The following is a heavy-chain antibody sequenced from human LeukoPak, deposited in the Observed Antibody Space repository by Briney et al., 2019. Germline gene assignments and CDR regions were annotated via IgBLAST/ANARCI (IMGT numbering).Heavy chain of an antibody. D-gene: IGHD2-2*02. J-gene: IGHJ6*02. CDR1: GSSFIDYW. CDR2: IFPADSDI. Sequence: GESLKISCKGSGSSFIDYWIGWVRQLPGKGPEWMGIIFPADSDIKYNPSFQGQVTISVDKSISTAYLQWSSLKASDTAMYYCARHGIQGCSSTRCFTSYYYYGMDVWGQGTTVTVSS. V-gene: IGHV5-51*01. CDR3: ARHGIQGCSSTRCFTSYYYYGMDV.